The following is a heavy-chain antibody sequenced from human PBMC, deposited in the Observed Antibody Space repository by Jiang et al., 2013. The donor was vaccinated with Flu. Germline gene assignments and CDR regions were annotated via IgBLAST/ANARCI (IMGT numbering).Heavy chain of an antibody. CDR3: ARIGSLAFDI. V-gene: IGHV4-31*01. CDR1: GGSIGSGSYY. J-gene: IGHJ3*02. CDR2: IYYTGST. Sequence: GLVKPSETLSLTCSVFGGSIGSGSYYWSWLRHRPGKGLEWIGYIYYTGSTYYNPSLTSQLTMSVDTSKNQFSLKLSSVTAADSAVYYCARIGSLAFDIWGQGAMVTVSS.